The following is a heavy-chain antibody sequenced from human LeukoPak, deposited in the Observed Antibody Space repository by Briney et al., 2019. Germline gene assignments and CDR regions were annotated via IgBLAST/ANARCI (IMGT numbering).Heavy chain of an antibody. CDR3: ARVARYYDILTGYYLGAFDI. J-gene: IGHJ3*02. CDR1: GGSISSYY. V-gene: IGHV4-4*07. D-gene: IGHD3-9*01. CDR2: IYTSGST. Sequence: SETLSLTCTVSGGSISSYYWSWIRQPAGKGLEWIGRIYTSGSTNYNPSLKSRVTMSVDTSKNQYSLKLSSVTAADTAVYYCARVARYYDILTGYYLGAFDIWGQGTMVTVSS.